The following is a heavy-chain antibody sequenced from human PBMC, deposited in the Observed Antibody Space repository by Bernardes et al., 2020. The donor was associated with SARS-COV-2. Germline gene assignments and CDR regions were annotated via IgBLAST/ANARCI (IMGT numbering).Heavy chain of an antibody. Sequence: ASVKVSCKASGYTFSSYDINWVRQDTGQGLEWMGWMNPNSGNTGYAQKFQGRVTMTRDTSESTVYMELSSLRSEDTAVYYCARGQYFDSSGPVHYHHGLDVWGQGTTVTVSS. D-gene: IGHD3-22*01. CDR1: GYTFSSYD. J-gene: IGHJ6*02. CDR2: MNPNSGNT. V-gene: IGHV1-8*01. CDR3: ARGQYFDSSGPVHYHHGLDV.